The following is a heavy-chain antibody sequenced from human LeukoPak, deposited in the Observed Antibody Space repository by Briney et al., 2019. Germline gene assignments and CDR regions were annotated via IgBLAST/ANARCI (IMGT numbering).Heavy chain of an antibody. D-gene: IGHD1-1*01. CDR2: IKQDGSEK. V-gene: IGHV3-7*01. CDR1: RFTFSSHW. J-gene: IGHJ6*02. Sequence: GGALRDSRAASRFTFSSHWMIWVRQAPGKGREWVANIKQDGSEKYYVDSVKGRFTLSRDNAKNSLYLQMSSLRAEDTAVYYCARALGRVQPYYYNYGMDVWGQGTTVTVSS. CDR3: ARALGRVQPYYYNYGMDV.